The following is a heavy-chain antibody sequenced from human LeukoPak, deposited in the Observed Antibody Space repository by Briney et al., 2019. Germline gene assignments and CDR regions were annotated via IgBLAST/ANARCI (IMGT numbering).Heavy chain of an antibody. Sequence: GGSLRLSCVASGFTFDDYAMHWVRQAPGKGLEWVSGIGWNSGTIGYADSVKGRFTISRDNAKNSVYLQMNSLRAEDMALYYCAKGDSGSYSQDWFDPWGQGTLVTVSS. D-gene: IGHD1-26*01. J-gene: IGHJ5*02. CDR2: IGWNSGTI. CDR1: GFTFDDYA. V-gene: IGHV3-9*03. CDR3: AKGDSGSYSQDWFDP.